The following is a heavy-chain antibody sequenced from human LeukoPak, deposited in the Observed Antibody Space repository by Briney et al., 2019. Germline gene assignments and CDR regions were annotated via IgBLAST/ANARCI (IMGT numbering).Heavy chain of an antibody. CDR2: ISAYNGNT. CDR3: ARGTHIVGARDAFDI. V-gene: IGHV1-18*01. CDR1: GYTFTSYG. Sequence: ASVKVSCKASGYTFTSYGISWVRQAPGQGLEWMGWISAYNGNTNYAQKLQGRVTMTTDTSTSTAYMELRSLRSDDTAVYYCARGTHIVGARDAFDIWGQGTMVTVSS. J-gene: IGHJ3*02. D-gene: IGHD1-26*01.